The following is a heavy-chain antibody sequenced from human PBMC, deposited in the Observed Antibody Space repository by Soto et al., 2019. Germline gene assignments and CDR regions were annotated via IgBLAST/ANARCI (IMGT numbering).Heavy chain of an antibody. D-gene: IGHD1-1*01. V-gene: IGHV1-18*01. CDR3: ARGRYGDY. J-gene: IGHJ4*02. CDR2: ISAHNGNT. Sequence: QVHLVQSGAEVKKPGASVKVSCKGSGYGFTTYGITWVRQAPGQGLEWMAWISAHNGNTNYAQKLPGRVTVTRDTSTSTAYMELRSLRSDDTDVYYCARGRYGDYWGQGALVTVSS. CDR1: GYGFTTYG.